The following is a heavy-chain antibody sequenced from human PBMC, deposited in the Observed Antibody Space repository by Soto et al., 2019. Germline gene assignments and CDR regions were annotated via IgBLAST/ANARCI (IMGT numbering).Heavy chain of an antibody. D-gene: IGHD5-12*01. Sequence: QVHLQESGPGLVKPSQTLSLNCTVSGGSVSSGDYSWTWIRQHPGKGLEWIGYISYTWSTYYHPSLESRVSISVDTSRTHFSLRLNSVTAADTAVYYCATTGGYGTPGDYWGQGTLVTVSS. CDR1: GGSVSSGDYS. V-gene: IGHV4-31*03. J-gene: IGHJ4*02. CDR2: ISYTWST. CDR3: ATTGGYGTPGDY.